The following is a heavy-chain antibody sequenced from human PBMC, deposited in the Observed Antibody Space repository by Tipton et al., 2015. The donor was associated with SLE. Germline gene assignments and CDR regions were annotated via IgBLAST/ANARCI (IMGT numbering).Heavy chain of an antibody. CDR3: ARGILGFCSGAGCYRFDP. Sequence: TLSLTCTVSGASISSGYYYWSWIRQPAGKGLEWIGRIYTSGSTHYNPSLNSRVAMSVDTSKNQFSLILTSVTAADTVMYYCARGILGFCSGAGCYRFDPWGQGTLITVSS. D-gene: IGHD2-15*01. V-gene: IGHV4-61*02. CDR1: GASISSGYYY. CDR2: IYTSGST. J-gene: IGHJ5*02.